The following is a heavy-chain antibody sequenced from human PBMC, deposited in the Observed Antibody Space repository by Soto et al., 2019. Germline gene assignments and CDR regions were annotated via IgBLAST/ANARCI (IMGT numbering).Heavy chain of an antibody. CDR1: GDTFKNSV. Sequence: QVQLVQSGVEVKKPGSSVRVSCKASGDTFKNSVISWVRQAPGQGLEWMGGTIPLFGTTDYAQKFQGRLTITTDKSTTTAYMEVSRLTSEDTAVYYCVAELDFGKLSVVWGQGTTVIVSS. D-gene: IGHD3-10*01. CDR2: TIPLFGTT. J-gene: IGHJ6*02. CDR3: VAELDFGKLSVV. V-gene: IGHV1-69*06.